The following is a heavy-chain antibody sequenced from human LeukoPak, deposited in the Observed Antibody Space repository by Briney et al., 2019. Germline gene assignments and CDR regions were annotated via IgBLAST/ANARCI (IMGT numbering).Heavy chain of an antibody. V-gene: IGHV1-18*01. D-gene: IGHD6-19*01. Sequence: ASVKVSCTASGYTFTSYGISWVRQAPGQGLEWMGWISAYNGNTNYAQKLQGRVTMTPETPTSTAYMELRRLRSDDTAVYYCARDRGYSSGWFDYGGQGTLVTVSS. CDR1: GYTFTSYG. J-gene: IGHJ4*02. CDR2: ISAYNGNT. CDR3: ARDRGYSSGWFDY.